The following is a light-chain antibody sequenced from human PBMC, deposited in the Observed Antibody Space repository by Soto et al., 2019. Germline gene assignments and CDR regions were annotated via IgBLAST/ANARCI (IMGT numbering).Light chain of an antibody. V-gene: IGKV3-15*01. J-gene: IGKJ1*01. CDR2: GAS. Sequence: EIVMTQSPATLSVSPGERATLSCRASQSVSSNLAWYQQKPGQAPRLLIYGASTRATGIPARFSGSGSGTEFTLTISSLQSEDFPVYYCQQYNNWPPRAWTFGQATKVEIK. CDR1: QSVSSN. CDR3: QQYNNWPPRAWT.